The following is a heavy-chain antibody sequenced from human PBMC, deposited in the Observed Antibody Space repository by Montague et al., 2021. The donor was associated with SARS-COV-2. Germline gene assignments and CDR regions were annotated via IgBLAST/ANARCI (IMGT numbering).Heavy chain of an antibody. CDR1: GFSLSTSGMC. V-gene: IGHV2-70*11. CDR3: AREIAGATVLDY. J-gene: IGHJ4*02. D-gene: IGHD1-26*01. Sequence: PALVKPTQTLTLTCSFSGFSLSTSGMCVSWIRQPPGKALEWLARIDWDDDKYYSTSLKTRLTISKDTSKNQVVLTMTNMDPVDTATYYCAREIAGATVLDYWGQGTLVTVSS. CDR2: IDWDDDK.